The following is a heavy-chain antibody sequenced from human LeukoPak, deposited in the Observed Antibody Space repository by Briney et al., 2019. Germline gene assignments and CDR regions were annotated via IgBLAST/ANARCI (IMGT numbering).Heavy chain of an antibody. CDR1: GFTFSSYG. V-gene: IGHV3-33*01. D-gene: IGHD3-9*01. CDR3: ARDMGRYDILTGPPSY. Sequence: QTGGSLRLSCAASGFTFSSYGMHWVRQAPGKGLEWVAVIWCDGSNKYYADSVKGRFTISRDNSKNTLYLQMNSLRAEDTAVYYCARDMGRYDILTGPPSYWGQGTLVTVSS. J-gene: IGHJ4*02. CDR2: IWCDGSNK.